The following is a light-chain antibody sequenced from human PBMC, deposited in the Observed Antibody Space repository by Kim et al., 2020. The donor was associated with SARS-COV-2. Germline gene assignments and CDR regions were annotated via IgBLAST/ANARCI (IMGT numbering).Light chain of an antibody. J-gene: IGLJ3*02. CDR2: YDT. CDR3: QVWDADSGHLM. V-gene: IGLV3-21*04. Sequence: SYELTQPPSLSVAPGETATITCGGNFIGTKSVHWYQQKPGQAPVLVIFYDTDRPSGIPERFSGSNSGNAAALTISRVEAGDEAAYFCQVWDADSGHLMFGGGTKVTVL. CDR1: FIGTKS.